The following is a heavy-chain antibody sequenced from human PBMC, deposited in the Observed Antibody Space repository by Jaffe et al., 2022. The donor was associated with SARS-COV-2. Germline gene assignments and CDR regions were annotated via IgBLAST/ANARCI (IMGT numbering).Heavy chain of an antibody. CDR1: GYSFTSYW. CDR2: IYPGDSGT. V-gene: IGHV5-51*01. Sequence: EVQLVQSGAEVKKPGESLKISCKASGYSFTSYWIGWVRQMPGKGPEWMGIIYPGDSGTRYSPSFQDQVTISADKSISTAYLQWSSLKASDTAMYYCARQYYDSSGQYGMDVWGQGTTVTVSS. CDR3: ARQYYDSSGQYGMDV. D-gene: IGHD3-22*01. J-gene: IGHJ6*02.